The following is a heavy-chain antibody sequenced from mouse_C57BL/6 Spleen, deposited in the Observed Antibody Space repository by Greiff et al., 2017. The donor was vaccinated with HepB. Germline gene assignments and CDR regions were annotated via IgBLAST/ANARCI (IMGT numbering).Heavy chain of an antibody. CDR2: ISNGGGST. CDR1: GFTFSDYY. Sequence: EVKLVESGGGLVQPGGSLKLSCAASGFTFSDYYMYWVRQTPEKRLEWVAYISNGGGSTYYPDTVKGRFTISRDNAKNTLYLQMSRLKSEDTAMYYCARRDYYGSRGKGYFDVWGTGTTVTVSS. J-gene: IGHJ1*03. V-gene: IGHV5-12*01. CDR3: ARRDYYGSRGKGYFDV. D-gene: IGHD1-1*01.